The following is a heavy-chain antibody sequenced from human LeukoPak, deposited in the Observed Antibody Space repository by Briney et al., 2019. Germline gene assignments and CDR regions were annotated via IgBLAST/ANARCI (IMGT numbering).Heavy chain of an antibody. J-gene: IGHJ1*01. CDR1: GFTFSTYS. V-gene: IGHV3-21*01. Sequence: GGTLRLSCAASGFTFSTYSMNWVRQAPGKGLEWVSSISSTSNYIYCADSVKGRFTISRDNAKNSLYLQMNSLRAEDTAVCYCARDEGYFQHWGQGTLVTVSS. CDR2: ISSTSNYI. CDR3: ARDEGYFQH.